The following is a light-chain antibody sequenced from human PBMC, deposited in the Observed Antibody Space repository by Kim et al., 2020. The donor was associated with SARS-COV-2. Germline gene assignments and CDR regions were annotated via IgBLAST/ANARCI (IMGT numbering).Light chain of an antibody. CDR2: DAS. J-gene: IGKJ2*01. V-gene: IGKV1-33*01. CDR3: QQYDNLAMYT. Sequence: ASVGDRFTITCQASQDISNYLNWYQQKPGKAPKLLIYDASNLETGVPSRFSESGSGTDFTFTISSLQPEDIATYYCQQYDNLAMYTFGQGTKLEI. CDR1: QDISNY.